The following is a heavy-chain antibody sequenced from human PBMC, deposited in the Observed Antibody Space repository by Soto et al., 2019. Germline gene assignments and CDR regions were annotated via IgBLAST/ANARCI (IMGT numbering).Heavy chain of an antibody. Sequence: QVQLLESGPGLVKPSETLSLTCTVSGDSIGTTHSYWAWIRQSPGKGLEWIGNIHYSGSTYYMPSLRWRVTLSVDTSKNQFSLRLTSVTAEDTAVYYCARHEGNGNVWPLDYWGQGILVTVSS. CDR1: GDSIGTTHSY. CDR2: IHYSGST. CDR3: ARHEGNGNVWPLDY. V-gene: IGHV4-39*01. J-gene: IGHJ4*02. D-gene: IGHD2-8*01.